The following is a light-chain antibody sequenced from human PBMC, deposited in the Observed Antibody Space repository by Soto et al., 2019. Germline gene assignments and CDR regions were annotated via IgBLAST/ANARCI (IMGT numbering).Light chain of an antibody. Sequence: SYELTQPPSVSVAPGQTARITCGGNNLGSKSVHWYQQKPGQAPVLVVYDDSDRPSGIPERFSGSNSGNTATLTISRVEAGDEADYYCQVWDSSSDHVVFCGGTKVTVL. J-gene: IGLJ2*01. CDR3: QVWDSSSDHVV. CDR1: NLGSKS. V-gene: IGLV3-21*02. CDR2: DDS.